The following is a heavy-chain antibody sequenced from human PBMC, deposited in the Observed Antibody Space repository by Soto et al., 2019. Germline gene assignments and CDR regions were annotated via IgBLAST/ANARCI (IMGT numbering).Heavy chain of an antibody. CDR2: INPGNGDT. CDR3: ERTDCSATSCYNYYYYGMDV. Sequence: ASVKVSCKTSGYSFTKYGLHWVRQAPGQRLEWMGWINPGNGDTKYSQKFQGRVTITRDTSATTAYMELSSLRSEDSAVFYCERTDCSATSCYNYYYYGMDVWGRGTTVTVSS. J-gene: IGHJ6*04. V-gene: IGHV1-3*01. D-gene: IGHD2-2*01. CDR1: GYSFTKYG.